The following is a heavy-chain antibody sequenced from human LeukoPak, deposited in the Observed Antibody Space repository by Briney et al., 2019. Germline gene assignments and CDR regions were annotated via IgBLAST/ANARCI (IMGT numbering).Heavy chain of an antibody. J-gene: IGHJ4*01. V-gene: IGHV3-23*01. CDR3: ARGWGVDY. D-gene: IGHD3-16*01. CDR1: AFAFSNYA. CDR2: ISGSGAST. Sequence: GGSLRLSCAASAFAFSNYAMTWVRQAPGKGLEWVSGISGSGASTYYADSVKGRFTISRDNSKNTLYLQMNSLRAEDTAVYYCARGWGVDYWGQGTLVTVSS.